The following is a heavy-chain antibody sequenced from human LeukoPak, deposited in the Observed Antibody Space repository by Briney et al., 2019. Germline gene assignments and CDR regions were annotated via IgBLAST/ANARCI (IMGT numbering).Heavy chain of an antibody. V-gene: IGHV4-31*03. CDR3: ARDPSAGTDY. Sequence: SETLSLTCTVSGGSISSGGYYWSWIRQHPGKGLEWIGYIYYSGSTYYNPSLKSRVTISVDTSKNQFSLKLSSVTAADTAVYYCARDPSAGTDYWGQGTLVTVSS. CDR1: GGSISSGGYY. CDR2: IYYSGST. J-gene: IGHJ4*02. D-gene: IGHD6-13*01.